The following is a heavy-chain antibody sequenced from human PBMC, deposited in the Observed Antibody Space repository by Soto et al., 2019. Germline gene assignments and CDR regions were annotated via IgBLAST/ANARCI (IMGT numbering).Heavy chain of an antibody. J-gene: IGHJ4*02. Sequence: QVQLMQSGAEVKKPGASVKVSCKASGYTFTDYYIHWVRQAPGQGLEWMGTVNPSGGHTTYAQHFLGRVTMTRDTSPSTLYMELTSLTSDDTAIYYCARVGHVVVVTAALDYWGQGTLVTVSS. CDR3: ARVGHVVVVTAALDY. CDR1: GYTFTDYY. CDR2: VNPSGGHT. V-gene: IGHV1-46*01. D-gene: IGHD2-21*02.